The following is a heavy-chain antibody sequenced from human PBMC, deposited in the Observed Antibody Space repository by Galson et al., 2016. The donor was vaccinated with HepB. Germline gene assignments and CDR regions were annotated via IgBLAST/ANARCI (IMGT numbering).Heavy chain of an antibody. CDR3: TREEVATNRLWIFDI. Sequence: SLRLSCAASGFDLGNYWMSLVRQAPGKGLEWLANIRQDGDEEHYVHSVKGRFISSRDNAKNSVYLQMNSLRAEDTAVYYCTREEVATNRLWIFDIWGRGTMVTVSS. D-gene: IGHD5-12*01. CDR1: GFDLGNYW. V-gene: IGHV3-7*01. CDR2: IRQDGDEE. J-gene: IGHJ3*02.